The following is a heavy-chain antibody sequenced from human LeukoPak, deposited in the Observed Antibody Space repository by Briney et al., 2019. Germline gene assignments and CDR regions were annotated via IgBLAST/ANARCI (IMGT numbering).Heavy chain of an antibody. Sequence: GRSLRLSCAASGFTFDDYAMHWVRQAPGKGLEWVSGISWNSGSIGYADSVKGRFTISRDNAKNSLYLQMNSLRAEDTALYYCAKGGFDGEAFDIWGQGTMVTVSS. D-gene: IGHD3-10*01. J-gene: IGHJ3*02. CDR2: ISWNSGSI. V-gene: IGHV3-9*01. CDR1: GFTFDDYA. CDR3: AKGGFDGEAFDI.